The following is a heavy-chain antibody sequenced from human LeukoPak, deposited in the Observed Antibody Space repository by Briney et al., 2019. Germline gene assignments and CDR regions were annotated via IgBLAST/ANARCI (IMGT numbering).Heavy chain of an antibody. CDR1: GFTFSSYA. D-gene: IGHD3-10*01. CDR3: ASPVGSGAYFDY. Sequence: PGGSLRLSCAASGFTFSSYAMSWVRQAPGKGLEWLSAISGSGVSTYYADSVKGRFTISRDNSRNTLYLQMNSLRADDTAVYYCASPVGSGAYFDYWGQGTLVTVSS. V-gene: IGHV3-23*01. J-gene: IGHJ4*02. CDR2: ISGSGVST.